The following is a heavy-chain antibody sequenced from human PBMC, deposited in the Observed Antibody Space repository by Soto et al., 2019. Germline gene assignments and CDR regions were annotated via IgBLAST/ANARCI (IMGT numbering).Heavy chain of an antibody. CDR1: GFTFSSYA. CDR2: ISYDGSNK. J-gene: IGHJ4*02. V-gene: IGHV3-30-3*01. CDR3: ARDLGDYYDSSGRDY. Sequence: GGSLRLSCAASGFTFSSYAMHWVRQAPGKGLEWVAVISYDGSNKYYADSVKGRFTISRDNSKNTLYLQMNSLRAEDTAVYYCARDLGDYYDSSGRDYWGQGTLVTVSS. D-gene: IGHD3-22*01.